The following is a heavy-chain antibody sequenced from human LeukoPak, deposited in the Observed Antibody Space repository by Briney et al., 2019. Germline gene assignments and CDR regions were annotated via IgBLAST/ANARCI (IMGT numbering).Heavy chain of an antibody. J-gene: IGHJ3*02. CDR1: GGSISSYY. CDR2: IYYSGST. Sequence: SESLSLTCTVSGGSISSYYLSWIRQPPGKGLEWIGYIYYSGSTNYNPSLKSRVTISVDTSKNQFSLKQSCVTAADTAVYYCASYDDSSGYADAFDIWGQGTMVTVSS. CDR3: ASYDDSSGYADAFDI. D-gene: IGHD3-22*01. V-gene: IGHV4-59*01.